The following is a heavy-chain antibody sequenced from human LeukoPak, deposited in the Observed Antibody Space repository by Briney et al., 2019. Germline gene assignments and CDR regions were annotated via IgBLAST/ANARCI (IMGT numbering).Heavy chain of an antibody. V-gene: IGHV3-74*01. D-gene: IGHD6-25*01. CDR2: INTDGRIT. J-gene: IGHJ4*02. Sequence: GGSLRLSCAASGFTFSNCWMHWVRHVPGKGLVWVSRINTDGRITSYADSVKGRFTISRDNSKNTLYLQMNRLRVEDTAVYYCARDRHIAAAGYYFDYWGQGTLVTVSS. CDR3: ARDRHIAAAGYYFDY. CDR1: GFTFSNCW.